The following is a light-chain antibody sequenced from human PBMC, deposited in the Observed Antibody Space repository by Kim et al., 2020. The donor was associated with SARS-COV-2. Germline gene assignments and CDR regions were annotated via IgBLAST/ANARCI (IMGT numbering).Light chain of an antibody. J-gene: IGKJ4*01. V-gene: IGKV3-11*01. Sequence: EIVLTQSPATLSLSPGERATLSCRASQSVSSYLAWYQHKPGQAPRLLIFDASNRAADIPARFSGSGSGTDFTLTISSLEPEDFAVYYCQQRGTWPPLTFGGGTKVDIK. CDR1: QSVSSY. CDR3: QQRGTWPPLT. CDR2: DAS.